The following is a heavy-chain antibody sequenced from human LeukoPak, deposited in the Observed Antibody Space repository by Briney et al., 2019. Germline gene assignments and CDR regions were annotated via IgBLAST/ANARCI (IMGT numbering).Heavy chain of an antibody. J-gene: IGHJ3*02. CDR2: INPNSGGT. CDR1: GYTFTGYY. CDR3: ARSDRYSSGWFGAFDI. V-gene: IGHV1-2*06. D-gene: IGHD6-19*01. Sequence: SVKVSCKASGYTFTGYYMHWVRQAPGQGLEWMGRINPNSGGTNYAQKFQGRVTMTGETSISTAYMELSRLRSDDTAVYYCARSDRYSSGWFGAFDIWGQGTMVTVSS.